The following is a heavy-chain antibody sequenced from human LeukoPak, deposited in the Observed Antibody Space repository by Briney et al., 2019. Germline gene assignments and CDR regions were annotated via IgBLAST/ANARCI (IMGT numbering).Heavy chain of an antibody. CDR1: GFTFSSYW. CDR3: ARDKAWSSGGFYYYYYMDV. J-gene: IGHJ6*03. Sequence: GGSLRLSCAASGFTFSSYWMSWVRQAPGKGLEWVANIKQDGSEKYYVDSVKGRFTISRDNAKNSLYLQMNSLRAEDTAVYYCARDKAWSSGGFYYYYYMDVWGKGTTVTVSS. V-gene: IGHV3-7*01. D-gene: IGHD3-10*01. CDR2: IKQDGSEK.